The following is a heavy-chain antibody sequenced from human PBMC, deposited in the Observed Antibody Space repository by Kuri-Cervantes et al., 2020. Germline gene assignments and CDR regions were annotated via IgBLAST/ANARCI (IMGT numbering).Heavy chain of an antibody. CDR2: INPDSGGA. J-gene: IGHJ6*02. D-gene: IGHD5-18*01. CDR3: ASRGYSYGYDYYYGMDV. CDR1: GYTFTGYY. Sequence: ASVKVSCKSSGYTFTGYYMQWVRQAPGQGLEWMGWINPDSGGANYAQKFQGRVTMTRDTSISTAYMELSRLRSDDTAVYYCASRGYSYGYDYYYGMDVWGQGTTVTVSS. V-gene: IGHV1-2*02.